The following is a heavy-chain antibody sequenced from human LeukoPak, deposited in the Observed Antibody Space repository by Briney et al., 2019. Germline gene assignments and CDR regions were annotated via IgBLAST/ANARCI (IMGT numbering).Heavy chain of an antibody. J-gene: IGHJ4*02. CDR1: SGSISSSSYY. Sequence: SETLSLXCTVSSGSISSSSYYWGWIRQPPGKGLEWIGSIYYSGSTYYNPSLKSRVTISVDTSKNQFSLKLSSVTAADTAVYYCARLVATRFDYWGQGTLVTVSS. D-gene: IGHD5-12*01. CDR3: ARLVATRFDY. V-gene: IGHV4-39*07. CDR2: IYYSGST.